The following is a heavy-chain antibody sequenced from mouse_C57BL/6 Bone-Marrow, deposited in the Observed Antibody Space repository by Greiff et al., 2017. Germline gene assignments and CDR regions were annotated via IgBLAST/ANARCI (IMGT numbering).Heavy chain of an antibody. CDR3: AIPLITTVVGFDY. CDR1: GYTFTSYW. Sequence: VQLQQPGAELVKPGASVKVSCKASGYTFTSYWMHWVKQRPGQGLEWIGRIHPSDSDTNYNQKFKGKATLTVDKSSSTAYMQLSSLTSEDSAVYSCAIPLITTVVGFDYWGQGTTLTVSA. D-gene: IGHD1-1*01. CDR2: IHPSDSDT. V-gene: IGHV1-74*01. J-gene: IGHJ2*01.